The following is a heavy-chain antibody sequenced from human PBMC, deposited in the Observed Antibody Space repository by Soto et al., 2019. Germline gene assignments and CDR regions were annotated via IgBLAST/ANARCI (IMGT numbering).Heavy chain of an antibody. J-gene: IGHJ6*02. Sequence: QVQLVESGGGVVQPGRSLRLSCAASGFTFSSYGMHWVRQAPGKGLEWVAVISYDGSNKYYADSVKGRFTISRDNSKNTLYLQMNSLRAEDTAVYYCAKDLSPLVVITTARGYYYYGMDVWGQGTTVTVSS. D-gene: IGHD3-22*01. CDR1: GFTFSSYG. CDR3: AKDLSPLVVITTARGYYYYGMDV. V-gene: IGHV3-30*18. CDR2: ISYDGSNK.